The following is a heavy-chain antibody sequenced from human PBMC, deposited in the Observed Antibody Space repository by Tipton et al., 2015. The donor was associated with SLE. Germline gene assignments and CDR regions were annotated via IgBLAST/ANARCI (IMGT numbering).Heavy chain of an antibody. Sequence: TLSLTCAVYGGSFSSGGYYWSWIRQHPGKGLEWIGYIYYSGSTYYNPSLKSRVTISVDTSKNQFSLKLSSVTAADTAVYYCATSPRGLHLGELSLYWYFDLWGRGTLVTVSS. CDR3: ATSPRGLHLGELSLYWYFDL. CDR1: GGSFSSGGYY. CDR2: IYYSGST. V-gene: IGHV4-31*11. J-gene: IGHJ2*01. D-gene: IGHD3-16*02.